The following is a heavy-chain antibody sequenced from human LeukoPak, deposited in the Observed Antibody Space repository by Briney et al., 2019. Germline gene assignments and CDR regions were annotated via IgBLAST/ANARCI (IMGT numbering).Heavy chain of an antibody. D-gene: IGHD4-11*01. CDR1: GYTFTSYA. V-gene: IGHV1-3*01. CDR2: INAGNGNT. J-gene: IGHJ6*02. CDR3: ARGTYSNPWYYGMDV. Sequence: ASVKVSCKASGYTFTSYAMHWVRQASGQRLEWMGWINAGNGNTKYSQKFQGRVTITRDTSASTAYMELSSLRSEDTAVYYCARGTYSNPWYYGMDVWGQGTTVTVSS.